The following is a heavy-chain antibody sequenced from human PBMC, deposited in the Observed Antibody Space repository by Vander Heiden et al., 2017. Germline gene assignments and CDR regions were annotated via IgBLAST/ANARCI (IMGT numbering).Heavy chain of an antibody. V-gene: IGHV4-39*01. D-gene: IGHD1-26*01. CDR1: GVSICRDTSY. CDR2: IDHRGRA. Sequence: QVPLQQSALRVVKPSETLSLNCAVSGVSICRDTSYWAVVRQSPGTGQEWLGGIDHRGRAYYTQSLKTGVTVSVYTSRKQFSLTLKTVTAADTAVFYCVRQKYTGSFGAWGQGTPVTVSS. CDR3: VRQKYTGSFGA. J-gene: IGHJ1*01.